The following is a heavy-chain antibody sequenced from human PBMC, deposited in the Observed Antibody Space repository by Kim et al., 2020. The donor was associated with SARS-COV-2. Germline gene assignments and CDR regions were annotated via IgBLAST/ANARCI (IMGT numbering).Heavy chain of an antibody. J-gene: IGHJ6*02. CDR2: IWYDGSNK. Sequence: GGSLRLSCAASGFTFSSYGMHWVRQAPGKGLEWVAVIWYDGSNKYYADSVKGRFTISRDNSKNTLYLQMNSLRAEDTAVYYCARDGGYSSSWLPFYYYYGMDVWGQGTTVTVSS. CDR3: ARDGGYSSSWLPFYYYYGMDV. D-gene: IGHD6-13*01. V-gene: IGHV3-33*01. CDR1: GFTFSSYG.